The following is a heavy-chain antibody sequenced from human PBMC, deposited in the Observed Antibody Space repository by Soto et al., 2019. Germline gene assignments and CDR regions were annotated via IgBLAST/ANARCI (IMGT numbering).Heavy chain of an antibody. V-gene: IGHV3-66*01. D-gene: IGHD4-17*01. CDR3: ARNVPVTALGY. CDR1: GVPSGNNY. CDR2: TYSGGDT. Sequence: EVRLVESGGGLVQPGGSLRLSCAASGVPSGNNYRTWVRQAPGKGLEWVSVTYSGGDTRYADSVKGRFTMSRDSTKNTVYLQMDSLRAEDTAVYFCARNVPVTALGYWGQGSLVTVSS. J-gene: IGHJ4*02.